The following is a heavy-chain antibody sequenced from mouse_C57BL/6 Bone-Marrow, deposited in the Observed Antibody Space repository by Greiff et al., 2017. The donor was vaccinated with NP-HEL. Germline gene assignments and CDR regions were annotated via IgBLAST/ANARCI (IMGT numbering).Heavy chain of an antibody. CDR2: IDPSDSYT. CDR1: GYTFTSYW. CDR3: AILRSAWFAY. D-gene: IGHD1-1*01. J-gene: IGHJ3*01. Sequence: VQLQQPGAELVMPGASVKLSCKASGYTFTSYWMHWVKQRPGQGLEWIGEIDPSDSYTNYNQKFKGKSTLTVDKSSSTAYMQLSSLTSEDSAVYYCAILRSAWFAYWGQGTLVTVSA. V-gene: IGHV1-69*01.